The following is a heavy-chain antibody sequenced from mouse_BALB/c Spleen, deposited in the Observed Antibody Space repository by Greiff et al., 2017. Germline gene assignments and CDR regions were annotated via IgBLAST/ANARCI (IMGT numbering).Heavy chain of an antibody. Sequence: EVKLMESGPGLVKPSQSLSLTCTVTGYSITSDYAWHWIRQFPGNKLEWMGYISYSGSTSYNPSLKSRISITRDTSKNQFFLQLNSVTTEDTATYYCARAVITTGAWFAYWGQGTLVTVSA. CDR3: ARAVITTGAWFAY. CDR2: ISYSGST. CDR1: GYSITSDYA. D-gene: IGHD2-4*01. J-gene: IGHJ3*01. V-gene: IGHV3-2*02.